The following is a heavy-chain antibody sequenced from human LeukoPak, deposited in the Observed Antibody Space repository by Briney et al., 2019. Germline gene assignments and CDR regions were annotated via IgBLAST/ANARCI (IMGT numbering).Heavy chain of an antibody. CDR1: GFTFSSYE. D-gene: IGHD3-10*01. V-gene: IGHV3-48*03. Sequence: GGSLRLSCAASGFTFSSYEMNWVRQAPGKGLEWVSYISSSGSTIYYADSVKGRFTISRDNAKNSLYLQMNSLRAEDTAVYYCARHRAVPNFDYWGQGTLVTVSS. CDR2: ISSSGSTI. J-gene: IGHJ4*02. CDR3: ARHRAVPNFDY.